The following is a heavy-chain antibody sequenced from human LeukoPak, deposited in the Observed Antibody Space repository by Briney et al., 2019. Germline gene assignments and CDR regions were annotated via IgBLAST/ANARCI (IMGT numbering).Heavy chain of an antibody. CDR2: ISGSGGST. D-gene: IGHD3-10*01. V-gene: IGHV3-23*01. CDR3: ARDERDYYGSGSYSDY. Sequence: GGTLRLSCAASGFTFSSYGMSWVRQAPGKGLEWVSAISGSGGSTYYADSVKGRFTISRDNSKNTLYLQMNSLRAEDTAVYYCARDERDYYGSGSYSDYWGQGTLVTVSS. J-gene: IGHJ4*02. CDR1: GFTFSSYG.